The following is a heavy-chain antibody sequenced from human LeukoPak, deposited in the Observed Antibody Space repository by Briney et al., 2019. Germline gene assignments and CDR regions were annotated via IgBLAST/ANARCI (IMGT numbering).Heavy chain of an antibody. D-gene: IGHD1-1*01. Sequence: PGGSLRLSCGASGFTFSSYSMNWVRQAPGKGLEWVAVISYDGSNKYYADSVKGRFTISRDNSKNTLYLQMNSLRAEDTAVYYCAKAGGDGTLGTYWGQGTLVTVSS. CDR2: ISYDGSNK. J-gene: IGHJ4*02. CDR3: AKAGGDGTLGTY. CDR1: GFTFSSYS. V-gene: IGHV3-30*18.